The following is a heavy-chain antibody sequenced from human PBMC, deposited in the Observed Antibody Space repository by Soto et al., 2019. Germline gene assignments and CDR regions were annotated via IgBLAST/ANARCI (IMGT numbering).Heavy chain of an antibody. CDR1: GGSMNDYY. D-gene: IGHD1-7*01. CDR2: IYYSGST. J-gene: IGHJ4*02. CDR3: ARNYDRLDY. V-gene: IGHV4-59*01. Sequence: QVQLQESGPGLVKPSETLSLTCTVSGGSMNDYYWSWIRQPPGKGLEWIGYIYYSGSTNYNPSLNSRLTMSVDTSTNQFSLNLRSVTAADTAVYYCARNYDRLDYWGQGTLVTVSS.